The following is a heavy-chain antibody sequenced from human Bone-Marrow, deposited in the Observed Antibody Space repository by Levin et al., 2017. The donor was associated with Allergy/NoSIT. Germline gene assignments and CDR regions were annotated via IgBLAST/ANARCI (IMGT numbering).Heavy chain of an antibody. J-gene: IGHJ6*03. CDR3: ARDHSWDMVELRPSYYDMDV. CDR1: GFTFSDYG. Sequence: PGGSLRLSCAASGFTFSDYGMHWVRQTPGKRLEWVAVIWHDGSNKKYGDSVKGRFTLSRDNSKNTLFLQMNRLIDEDTATYYCARDHSWDMVELRPSYYDMDVWGKGSTV. CDR2: IWHDGSNK. D-gene: IGHD1-7*01. V-gene: IGHV3-33*01.